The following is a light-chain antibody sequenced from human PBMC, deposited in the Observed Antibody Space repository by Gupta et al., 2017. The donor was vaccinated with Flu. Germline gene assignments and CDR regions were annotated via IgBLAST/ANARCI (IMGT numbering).Light chain of an antibody. J-gene: IGLJ1*01. CDR1: SSDVGAYKY. CDR3: NSYTSSSMSV. CDR2: EVS. Sequence: QSALTQPASVSGSPGPSITISCTGTSSDVGAYKYVSWYQQHPGKAPKLVIFEVSNRPSGVSNRFSGSKSGNTASLTISGLQAEDEADYYCNSYTSSSMSVFGTGTKVTVL. V-gene: IGLV2-14*01.